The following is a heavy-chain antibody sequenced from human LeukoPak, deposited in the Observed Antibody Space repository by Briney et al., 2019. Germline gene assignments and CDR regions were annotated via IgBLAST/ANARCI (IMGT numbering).Heavy chain of an antibody. Sequence: SETLSLTCAVYGGSFSGYYWSWIRQPPGRGLEWIGEINHSGSTNYNPSLKSRVTISVDTSKNQFSLKLSSVTAADTAVYYCARGPVFGSSWGQGTLVTVSS. CDR1: GGSFSGYY. J-gene: IGHJ5*02. D-gene: IGHD1-26*01. CDR2: INHSGST. V-gene: IGHV4-34*01. CDR3: ARGPVFGSS.